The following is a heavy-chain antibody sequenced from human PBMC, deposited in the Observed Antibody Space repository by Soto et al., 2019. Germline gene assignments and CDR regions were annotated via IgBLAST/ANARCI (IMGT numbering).Heavy chain of an antibody. V-gene: IGHV3-74*01. Sequence: GGSLRLSGAACGFTFNNYWIHWVRQAPWKGLVWVSRINIEGSTTDSADSVRGRFAISRDNAKNTLYLQINSLRSEDTAVYYCAREDCSGGSCYPLYGMDGFGQRTTVTFSS. J-gene: IGHJ6*02. CDR3: AREDCSGGSCYPLYGMDG. CDR1: GFTFNNYW. CDR2: INIEGSTT. D-gene: IGHD2-15*01.